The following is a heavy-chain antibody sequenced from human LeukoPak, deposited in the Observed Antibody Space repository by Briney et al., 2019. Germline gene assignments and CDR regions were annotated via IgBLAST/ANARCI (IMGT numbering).Heavy chain of an antibody. CDR1: GFTFSDYY. V-gene: IGHV3-11*06. J-gene: IGHJ4*02. CDR2: ISSSSSYT. D-gene: IGHD3-9*01. CDR3: ARPQRSKDVLRYFDWLSQPAYFDY. Sequence: GGSLRLSCAASGFTFSDYYMSWIRQAPGKGLEWVSYISSSSSYTNYADSVKGRFTISRDNAKNSLYLQMNSLRAVDTAVYYCARPQRSKDVLRYFDWLSQPAYFDYWGQGTLVTVSS.